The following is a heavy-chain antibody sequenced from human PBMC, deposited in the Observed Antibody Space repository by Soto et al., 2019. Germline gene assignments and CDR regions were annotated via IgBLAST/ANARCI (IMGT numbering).Heavy chain of an antibody. CDR2: IYYRGST. CDR3: ARGLRVATYDFWSGYYSPSRYFDY. D-gene: IGHD3-3*01. V-gene: IGHV4-39*01. Sequence: PSETLSLTCTVSGDSISSSRYYWGWVRQPPGKGLEWIGSIYYRGSTYYSPSLKSRVTISVDTSKNQFSLKLSSVTAADTAVYYCARGLRVATYDFWSGYYSPSRYFDYWGQGTLVTVSS. J-gene: IGHJ4*02. CDR1: GDSISSSRYY.